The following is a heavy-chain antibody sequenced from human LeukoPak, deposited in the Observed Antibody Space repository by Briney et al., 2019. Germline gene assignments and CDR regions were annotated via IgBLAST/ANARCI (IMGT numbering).Heavy chain of an antibody. J-gene: IGHJ6*02. CDR2: ISYDGSNK. Sequence: GGSLRLSCAASGFTFSSCGMHWVRQAPGKGLEWVAVISYDGSNKYYADSVKGRFTISRDNSKNTLYLQMNSLRAEDTAVYYCAKDLITWLAYYGMDVWGQGTTVTVSS. CDR3: AKDLITWLAYYGMDV. D-gene: IGHD6-19*01. V-gene: IGHV3-30*18. CDR1: GFTFSSCG.